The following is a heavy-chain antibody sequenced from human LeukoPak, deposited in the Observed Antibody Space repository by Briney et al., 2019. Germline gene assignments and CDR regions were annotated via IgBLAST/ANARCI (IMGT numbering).Heavy chain of an antibody. Sequence: SETLSLTCTVFGGSISSSSYYWGWIRQPPGKGLEWIGNIYYSGTTYCSPSLKSRVTISVDTSKNQFSLRLSSVTAADTAVYYCATIDDSSGYYYFAYWGQGTLVTVSS. J-gene: IGHJ4*02. CDR1: GGSISSSSYY. CDR2: IYYSGTT. V-gene: IGHV4-39*01. CDR3: ATIDDSSGYYYFAY. D-gene: IGHD3-22*01.